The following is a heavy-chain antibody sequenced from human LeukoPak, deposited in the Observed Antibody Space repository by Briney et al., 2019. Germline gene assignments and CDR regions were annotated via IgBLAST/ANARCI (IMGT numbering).Heavy chain of an antibody. CDR2: TSAQHGQT. D-gene: IGHD2-8*01. J-gene: IGHJ4*02. V-gene: IGHV1-18*01. Sequence: ASVKVSCKTSGYSENFYGITWVRQVAGQGLEWMGWTSAQHGQTEYAPNSQDRVTMTTDTYTNTAYMELRSLRSDDTAVYYCAGSLGYCTSNVCYLKYWGQGTLVTVPS. CDR1: GYSENFYG. CDR3: AGSLGYCTSNVCYLKY.